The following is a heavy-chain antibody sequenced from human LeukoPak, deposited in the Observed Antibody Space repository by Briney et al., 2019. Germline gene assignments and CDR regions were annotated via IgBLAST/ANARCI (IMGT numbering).Heavy chain of an antibody. CDR3: ARVVTGVVVAATSWFDP. V-gene: IGHV3-21*01. Sequence: PGGSLRLSCAASGFTLSSYSMNWVRQAPGKGLEWVSSISSSSSYIYYAAPVKGRFTISRDNAKNSLYLQMNSLRAEDTAVYYCARVVTGVVVAATSWFDPWGQGTLVTVSS. CDR1: GFTLSSYS. CDR2: ISSSSSYI. J-gene: IGHJ5*02. D-gene: IGHD2-15*01.